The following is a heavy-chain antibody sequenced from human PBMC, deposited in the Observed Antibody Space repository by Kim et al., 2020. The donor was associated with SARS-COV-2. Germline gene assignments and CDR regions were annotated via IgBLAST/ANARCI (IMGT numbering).Heavy chain of an antibody. V-gene: IGHV1-18*01. J-gene: IGHJ4*02. CDR2: T. Sequence: TNYAQNLQGRVTMTTDTSTSTAYMEVRSMRSDDTAVYYCARGGLDTAMVMWGQGTLVTVSS. CDR3: ARGGLDTAMVM. D-gene: IGHD5-18*01.